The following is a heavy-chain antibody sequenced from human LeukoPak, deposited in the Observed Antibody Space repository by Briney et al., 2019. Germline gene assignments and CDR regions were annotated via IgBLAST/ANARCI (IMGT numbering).Heavy chain of an antibody. J-gene: IGHJ3*02. Sequence: GGPLRLSCAASGFTFSSYWMSWVRQAPGKGLEWVANIKQDGSEKYYVDSVKGRFTISRDNAKNSLYLQMNSLRAEDTAVYYCARDKGNAGDAFDIWGQGTMVTVSS. D-gene: IGHD1-1*01. CDR2: IKQDGSEK. V-gene: IGHV3-7*01. CDR3: ARDKGNAGDAFDI. CDR1: GFTFSSYW.